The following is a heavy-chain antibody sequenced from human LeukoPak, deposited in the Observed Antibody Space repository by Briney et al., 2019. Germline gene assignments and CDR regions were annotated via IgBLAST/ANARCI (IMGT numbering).Heavy chain of an antibody. J-gene: IGHJ4*02. CDR2: IIPIFGTA. V-gene: IGHV1-69*05. D-gene: IGHD6-6*01. Sequence: SVKVSFKASGGTFSSYAISWVRQATGQGLEWMGGIIPIFGTANYAQKFQGRVTITTDESTSTAYMELSSLRSEDTAVYYCARMTAARFWKEFDYWGQGTLVTVSS. CDR1: GGTFSSYA. CDR3: ARMTAARFWKEFDY.